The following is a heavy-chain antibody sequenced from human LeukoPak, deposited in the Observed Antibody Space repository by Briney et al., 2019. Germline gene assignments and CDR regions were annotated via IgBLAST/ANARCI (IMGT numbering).Heavy chain of an antibody. V-gene: IGHV4-59*08. D-gene: IGHD6-6*01. CDR1: GDSINNYY. J-gene: IGHJ4*02. CDR2: IYYSGST. Sequence: SETLSLTCTVSGDSINNYYWSWIRQPPGKGLEWIGYIYYSGSTNYNPSLKSRVTISVDTSKNPFSLNLSSVTAADTAVYYCARHDPRGEPARLGFFDYWGQGTLVTVSS. CDR3: ARHDPRGEPARLGFFDY.